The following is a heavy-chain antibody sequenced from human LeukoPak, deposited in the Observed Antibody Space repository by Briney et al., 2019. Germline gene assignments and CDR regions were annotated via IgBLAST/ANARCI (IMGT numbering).Heavy chain of an antibody. Sequence: SETLSLTCTASGGSISSSDYFWSWIRQPAGKGLEWIGRINSRGSTNYNPSLKSRVTLSVDTSKNQFSLKLTSVTVADTAVHYCARYRLGWFDLWGQGTLVTVSS. CDR3: ARYRLGWFDL. CDR2: INSRGST. D-gene: IGHD6-25*01. J-gene: IGHJ5*02. V-gene: IGHV4-61*02. CDR1: GGSISSSDYF.